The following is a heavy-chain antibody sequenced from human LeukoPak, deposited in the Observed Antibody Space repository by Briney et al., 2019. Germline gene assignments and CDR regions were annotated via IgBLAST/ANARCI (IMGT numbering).Heavy chain of an antibody. CDR1: GFIFSTYG. D-gene: IGHD4-17*01. Sequence: PGTSLRLSCEASGFIFSTYGMNWVRQAPGKGLEWVAIIWYDGSNEYYADSVKGRFSFSRDNSKSTLYLEMNSLRADDTAIYYCASSTVTTRGVGDFDLWGHGTWVTVSS. V-gene: IGHV3-33*01. J-gene: IGHJ3*01. CDR2: IWYDGSNE. CDR3: ASSTVTTRGVGDFDL.